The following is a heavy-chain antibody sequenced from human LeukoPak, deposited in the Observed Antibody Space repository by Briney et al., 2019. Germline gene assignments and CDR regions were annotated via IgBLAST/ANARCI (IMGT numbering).Heavy chain of an antibody. Sequence: PSETLSLTCTVSGGSISSSYLWGWLRQPPGKGLEWIGNVYDSGSTYYNPSLKSRVTISVDTSENQFSLKLSSVTAADTAVFYCARVRDPNWFDPWGQGTLVTVSS. CDR1: GGSISSSYL. CDR2: VYDSGST. CDR3: ARVRDPNWFDP. J-gene: IGHJ5*02. V-gene: IGHV4-39*01.